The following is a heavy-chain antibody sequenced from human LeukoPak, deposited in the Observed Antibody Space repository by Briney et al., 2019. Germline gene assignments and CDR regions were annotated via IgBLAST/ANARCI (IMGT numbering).Heavy chain of an antibody. CDR2: IIPVFGTA. Sequence: SVKVSCMASGGTFSSYAISWVQQAPGQGPEWMGGIIPVFGTANYAQKFQGRVTITAAKATSTAYMELSSLRSEDTAVYYCARPRFPYYRLSGADYYYMDVWGKGTTVTVSS. CDR3: ARPRFPYYRLSGADYYYMDV. V-gene: IGHV1-69*06. CDR1: GGTFSSYA. J-gene: IGHJ6*03. D-gene: IGHD3-10*01.